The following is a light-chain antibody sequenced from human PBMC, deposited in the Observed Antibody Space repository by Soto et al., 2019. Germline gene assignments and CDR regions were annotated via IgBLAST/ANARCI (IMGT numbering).Light chain of an antibody. J-gene: IGKJ1*01. CDR3: QYYNDYCWT. Sequence: DIQMTQSPSSLSASVGDRVTITCRASQSISSYLNWYQQKPGKAPKLLIYAASSLQSGVPSRFSGSGSGTDFTLTISSLQPEDFATYYCQYYNDYCWTFGQGTKVEIK. V-gene: IGKV1-39*01. CDR2: AAS. CDR1: QSISSY.